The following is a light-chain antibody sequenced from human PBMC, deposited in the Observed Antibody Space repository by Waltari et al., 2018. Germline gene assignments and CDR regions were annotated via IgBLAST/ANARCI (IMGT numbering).Light chain of an antibody. CDR1: RPVTNNH. Sequence: ETVLTQSPGTLSLSPGERATLSCRTSRPVTNNHVGWYQQKPGQAPRLLINGLSSRVPGVPDRFRGSGSGTDFTLTITQLEPEDFAVYYCHQFGDPPHTFGQGTRV. J-gene: IGKJ2*01. CDR3: HQFGDPPHT. V-gene: IGKV3-20*01. CDR2: GLS.